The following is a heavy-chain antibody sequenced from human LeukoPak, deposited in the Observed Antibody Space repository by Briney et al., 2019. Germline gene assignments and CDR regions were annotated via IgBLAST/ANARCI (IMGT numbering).Heavy chain of an antibody. CDR1: GFPFNNFA. D-gene: IGHD4-17*01. Sequence: GGSLRLSCVASGFPFNNFAMSWVRQAPGKGLEFASATSARGDSAFHADFVKGRFTTSRDKSKSTLYLQMNSLRADDTAVYYCTKGGYGDYPGKWGQGTLVTVSS. J-gene: IGHJ4*02. CDR3: TKGGYGDYPGK. CDR2: TSARGDSA. V-gene: IGHV3-23*01.